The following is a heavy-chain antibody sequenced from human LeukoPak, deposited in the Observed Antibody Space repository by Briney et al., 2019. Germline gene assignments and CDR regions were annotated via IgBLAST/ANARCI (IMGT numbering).Heavy chain of an antibody. CDR2: INNDGSIT. D-gene: IGHD3-10*01. J-gene: IGHJ4*02. CDR1: GFIFSRYW. Sequence: PGGSLGLSCAASGFIFSRYWMHWVGQVPEKELVWVSRINNDGSITNSADSVRGRFTISRDNAKDTLYLQMDGLRAEDTAIYYCARGPSVLGAIDNLGQGTLVAVSS. CDR3: ARGPSVLGAIDN. V-gene: IGHV3-74*01.